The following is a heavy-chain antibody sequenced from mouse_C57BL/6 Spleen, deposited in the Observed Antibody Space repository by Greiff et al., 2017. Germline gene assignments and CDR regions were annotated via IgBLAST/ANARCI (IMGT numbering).Heavy chain of an antibody. CDR2: ISSGGSYT. CDR1: GFTFSSYG. V-gene: IGHV5-6*01. D-gene: IGHD1-1*01. Sequence: EVKLMESGGDLVKPGGSLKLSCAASGFTFSSYGMSWVRQTPDKRLEWVATISSGGSYTYYPDSVKGRFTISRDNAKNTLYLQMSSLKSEDTAMYYCARHHYYGSSQYYFDYWGQGTTLTVSS. J-gene: IGHJ2*01. CDR3: ARHHYYGSSQYYFDY.